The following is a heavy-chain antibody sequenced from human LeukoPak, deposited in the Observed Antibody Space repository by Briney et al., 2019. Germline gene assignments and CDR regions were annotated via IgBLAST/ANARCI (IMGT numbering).Heavy chain of an antibody. CDR3: ARHGYCGNDCYSDY. CDR2: IYPGDSDT. Sequence: PGESLQISCKGSGYSFTNYWIGWVRQMPGKGLEWMGIIYPGDSDTRYSPSFQGQVTISADKSISTAYLQWSSLKASDTAIYLCARHGYCGNDCYSDYWGQGTLVTVSS. J-gene: IGHJ4*02. CDR1: GYSFTNYW. V-gene: IGHV5-51*01. D-gene: IGHD2-21*02.